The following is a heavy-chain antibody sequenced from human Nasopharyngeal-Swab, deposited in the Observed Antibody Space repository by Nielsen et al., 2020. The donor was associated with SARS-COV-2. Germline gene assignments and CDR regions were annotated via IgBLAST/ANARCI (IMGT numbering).Heavy chain of an antibody. CDR3: ARGGGRLRFLEWLTSYFDY. J-gene: IGHJ4*02. CDR1: GYTFTAYA. CDR2: INAGTGNT. D-gene: IGHD3-3*01. V-gene: IGHV1-3*01. Sequence: ASVKVSCKASGYTFTAYAMQWVRQAPGQRLEWLGWINAGTGNTDYSHKFQGRVTITRDTSANTGYLELNGLTSEDTAVYYCARGGGRLRFLEWLTSYFDYWCRGTLVTVSS.